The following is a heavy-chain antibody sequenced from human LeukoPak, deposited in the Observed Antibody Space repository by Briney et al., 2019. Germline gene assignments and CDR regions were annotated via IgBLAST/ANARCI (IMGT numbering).Heavy chain of an antibody. CDR1: GGSISSYY. Sequence: SETLSLTCTVSGGSISSYYWSWIRQPPGKGLEWIGYIYYSGSTNYNPSLKSRVTISVDTSKNQFSLKLSSVTAADTAVYYCARRATSVAGHNWFDPWGQGTLVTVSS. J-gene: IGHJ5*02. V-gene: IGHV4-59*08. CDR2: IYYSGST. CDR3: ARRATSVAGHNWFDP. D-gene: IGHD6-19*01.